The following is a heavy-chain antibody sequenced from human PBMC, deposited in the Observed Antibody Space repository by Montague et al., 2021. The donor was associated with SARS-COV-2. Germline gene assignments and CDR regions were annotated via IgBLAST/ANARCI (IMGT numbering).Heavy chain of an antibody. CDR2: VYITGSS. J-gene: IGHJ4*02. V-gene: IGHV4-61*02. D-gene: IGHD4-23*01. Sequence: TLSLTCTVSGGSFSGRSYYWIWIRQSAGKGLDFLVRVYITGSSNYNPSLEIRVTTSIDTSKYQFSLKLISVTAADTAVYYCARQRKATVVTALLFDYWGQGTLVTVSS. CDR1: GGSFSGRSYY. CDR3: ARQRKATVVTALLFDY.